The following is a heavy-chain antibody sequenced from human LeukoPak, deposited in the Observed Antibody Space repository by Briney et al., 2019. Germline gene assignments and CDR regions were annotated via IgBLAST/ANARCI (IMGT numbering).Heavy chain of an antibody. CDR1: GGSISSYY. CDR3: ARGPVYYYYYMDV. V-gene: IGHV4-59*12. CDR2: IYYSGST. J-gene: IGHJ6*03. Sequence: SETLSLTCTVSGGSISSYYWSWFRQPPGKGLEWIGYIYYSGSTNYNPSLKSRVTISVDTSKNQFSLKLSSATAADTAVYYCARGPVYYYYYMDVWGKGTTVTVSS.